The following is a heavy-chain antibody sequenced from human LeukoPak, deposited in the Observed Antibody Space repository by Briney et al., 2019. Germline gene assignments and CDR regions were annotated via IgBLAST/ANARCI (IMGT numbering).Heavy chain of an antibody. J-gene: IGHJ4*02. V-gene: IGHV3-7*01. CDR2: IKQDGSEK. D-gene: IGHD1-26*01. CDR3: ARDLKILVGATTFGS. Sequence: GGSLRLSCAASGFTFSSYWMSWVRQAPGKGLQWVANIKQDGSEKYYVDSVKGRFTISRDNAKNSLYLQMNSLRAEDTAVYFCARDLKILVGATTFGSWGQGTLVTVPS. CDR1: GFTFSSYW.